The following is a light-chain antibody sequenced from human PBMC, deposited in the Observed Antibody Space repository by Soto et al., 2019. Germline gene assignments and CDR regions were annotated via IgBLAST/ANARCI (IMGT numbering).Light chain of an antibody. V-gene: IGKV1-5*01. CDR1: QSISSW. CDR2: DAS. Sequence: DIQMTQSPSTLSGSVGDRVTITCRGSQSISSWLAWYQQKPGKAPKVLIYDASNLESGVPSRFSGSGSGTEFTLTISSLQSEDFAVYYCQQYNNWPATRTFGQGTKVDIK. CDR3: QQYNNWPATRT. J-gene: IGKJ1*01.